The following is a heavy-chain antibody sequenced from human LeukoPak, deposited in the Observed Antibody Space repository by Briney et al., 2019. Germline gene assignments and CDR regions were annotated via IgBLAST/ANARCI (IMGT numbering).Heavy chain of an antibody. CDR2: INPNSGGT. CDR3: AILTMVRGIKGLAGRRLDY. CDR1: GYTFTGYY. D-gene: IGHD3-10*01. Sequence: GASVMVSCKASGYTFTGYYMHWVRQAPGQGLEWMGWINPNSGGTNYAQKFQGRVTMTRDTSISTAYMELSRLRSDDTAVYYCAILTMVRGIKGLAGRRLDYWGQGTLVTVSS. J-gene: IGHJ4*02. V-gene: IGHV1-2*02.